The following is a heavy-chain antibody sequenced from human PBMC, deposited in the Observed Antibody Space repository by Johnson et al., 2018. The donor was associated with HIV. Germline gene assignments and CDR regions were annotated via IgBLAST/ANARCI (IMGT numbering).Heavy chain of an antibody. CDR1: GFTFSSYW. V-gene: IGHV3-7*01. J-gene: IGHJ3*02. Sequence: EVQLVESGGGLVQPGGSLRLSCAASGFTFSSYWMSWVRQAPGKGLEWVANIKQDGSEKYYADSVKGRFTISRDNSKNTLYLQMNSLRAEDTAVYYCARERSRGGYSGYDYGAFDIWGQGTMVTVSS. CDR2: IKQDGSEK. CDR3: ARERSRGGYSGYDYGAFDI. D-gene: IGHD5-12*01.